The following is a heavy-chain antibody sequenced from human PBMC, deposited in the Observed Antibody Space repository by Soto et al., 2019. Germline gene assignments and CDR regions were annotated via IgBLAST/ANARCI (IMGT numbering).Heavy chain of an antibody. CDR1: GFTFSNAW. V-gene: IGHV3-15*01. J-gene: IGHJ4*02. Sequence: GGSLRLSCAASGFTFSNAWMSWVRQAPGKGLEWVGRIKSKTDGGTTDYAAPVKGRFTISRDDSKNTLYLQMNSLKTEDTAVYYCTTQYSPSTIFGVVIIRDFDCWGQGTLVTVSS. CDR2: IKSKTDGGTT. D-gene: IGHD3-3*01. CDR3: TTQYSPSTIFGVVIIRDFDC.